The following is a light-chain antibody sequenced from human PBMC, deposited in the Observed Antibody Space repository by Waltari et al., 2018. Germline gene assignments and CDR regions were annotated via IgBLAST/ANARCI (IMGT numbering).Light chain of an antibody. CDR3: AAWDDRLSGQL. J-gene: IGLJ2*01. CDR2: RDN. V-gene: IGLV1-47*01. Sequence: QSVVTQPPSASGTPGQRVTISCSGSNSNIGSNYVYGYQQLPGKAPKLLIYRDNQRPSGVPDRFSASKSGTTASLAISGLRSEDEAGYYCAAWDDRLSGQLFGGGTNLAVL. CDR1: NSNIGSNY.